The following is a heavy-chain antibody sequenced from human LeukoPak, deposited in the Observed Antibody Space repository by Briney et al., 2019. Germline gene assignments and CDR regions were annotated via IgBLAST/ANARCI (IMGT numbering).Heavy chain of an antibody. CDR2: IGTAGDT. CDR1: GFTFSNHA. Sequence: GGSLRLSCATSGFTFSNHAMHWVRQATGKGLEWVSAIGTAGDTFHPGSVKGRFTISRENAKNSLSLQMNSLRAEDTAVYYCVRQQTSHGNFDYWGQGTLVTVSS. CDR3: VRQQTSHGNFDY. J-gene: IGHJ4*02. V-gene: IGHV3-13*01. D-gene: IGHD1-26*01.